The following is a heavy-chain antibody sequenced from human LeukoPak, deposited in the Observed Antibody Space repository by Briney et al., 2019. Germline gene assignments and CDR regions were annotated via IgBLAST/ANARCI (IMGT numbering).Heavy chain of an antibody. CDR1: GYTFSDYY. J-gene: IGHJ4*02. V-gene: IGHV1-46*01. CDR2: INPSGTGT. D-gene: IGHD4-17*01. Sequence: ASVKVSCKTSGYTFSDYYLHWVRQAPGQGLEWMGWINPSGTGTSYAQKFQGRVTMTRDTSTSTLYMELSSLRSEDTAVYYCARDGDDARDYWGQGTLVTVAS. CDR3: ARDGDDARDY.